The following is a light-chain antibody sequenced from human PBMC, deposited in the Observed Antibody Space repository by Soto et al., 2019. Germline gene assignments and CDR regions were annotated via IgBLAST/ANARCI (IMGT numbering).Light chain of an antibody. J-gene: IGLJ1*01. CDR2: DVS. Sequence: QSVLTQPASVSGSPGQSITISCTGTSSDVGGYNYVSWYQQHPGEAPKLMIYDVSDRPSGVSNRFSGSKSDNTVSLTISGLQAEDEADYYCSSYTSRITQVFGTGTKVTVL. CDR3: SSYTSRITQV. CDR1: SSDVGGYNY. V-gene: IGLV2-14*01.